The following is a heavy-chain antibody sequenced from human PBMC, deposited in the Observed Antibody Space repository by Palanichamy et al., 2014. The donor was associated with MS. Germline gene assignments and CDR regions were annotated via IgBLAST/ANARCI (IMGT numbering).Heavy chain of an antibody. J-gene: IGHJ6*02. D-gene: IGHD3-22*01. CDR2: VSFDGTNK. V-gene: IGHV3-30-3*01. CDR1: GFTFSSHD. Sequence: QVQLVEVVGEARSSLGGPSGLSCAASGFTFSSHDMHWVRHAPGKGLEWVAVVSFDGTNKYYADSVKGRFTISRDNSKNTLYLQMNSLRPEDTAMFYCARGQWLSNPYYRFGLDVWGQGTTVTVSS. CDR3: ARGQWLSNPYYRFGLDV.